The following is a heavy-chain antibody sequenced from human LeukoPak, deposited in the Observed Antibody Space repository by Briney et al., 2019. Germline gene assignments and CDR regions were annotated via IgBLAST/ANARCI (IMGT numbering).Heavy chain of an antibody. D-gene: IGHD4-23*01. J-gene: IGHJ4*02. CDR3: AKDIDYGGILYFDY. V-gene: IGHV3-23*01. CDR2: ISGTGGST. CDR1: GFTFSSYA. Sequence: GGSLRLSCAASGFTFSSYAMSWVRQAPGKGLEWVSAISGTGGSTYYADSVKGRFTISRDNSKSTLYLQMNSLRAEDTAVYYCAKDIDYGGILYFDYWGQGTLVIVSS.